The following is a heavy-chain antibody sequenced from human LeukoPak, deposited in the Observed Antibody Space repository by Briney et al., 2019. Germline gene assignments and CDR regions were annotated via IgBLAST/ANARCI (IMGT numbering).Heavy chain of an antibody. D-gene: IGHD3-22*01. J-gene: IGHJ3*02. CDR1: GFAFSSYA. CDR3: AKDYYDSSGYFRTDAFDI. Sequence: GGSLRLSCAASGFAFSSYAMSWVRQALGKGLEWVSAISGSGGSTYYADSVKGRFTISRDNSKNTLYLQMNSLRAEDTAVYYCAKDYYDSSGYFRTDAFDIWGQGTMVTVSS. CDR2: ISGSGGST. V-gene: IGHV3-23*01.